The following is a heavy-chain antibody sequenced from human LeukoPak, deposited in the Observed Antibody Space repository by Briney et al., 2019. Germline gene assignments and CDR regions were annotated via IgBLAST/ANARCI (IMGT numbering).Heavy chain of an antibody. CDR3: ARRYYYDSSGYYDY. J-gene: IGHJ4*02. V-gene: IGHV4-39*01. CDR1: GGSISSSSYY. Sequence: SETLSLTCTVSGGSISSSSYYWGWIRQPPGKGLEWIGSIYYSGSTYYNPSLKSQVTISVDTSKNQFSLKLSSVTAADTAVYYCARRYYYDSSGYYDYWGQGTLVTVSS. CDR2: IYYSGST. D-gene: IGHD3-22*01.